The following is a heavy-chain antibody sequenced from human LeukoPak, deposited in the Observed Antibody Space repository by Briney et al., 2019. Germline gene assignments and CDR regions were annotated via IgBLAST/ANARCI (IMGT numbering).Heavy chain of an antibody. CDR1: GFTFSSYS. V-gene: IGHV3-21*01. CDR3: ARDNSRDYDILTGYYGRSFDY. J-gene: IGHJ4*02. CDR2: ISSSSSYI. Sequence: PGGSLRLSCAASGFTFSSYSMNWVRQAPGKGLEWVSSISSSSSYIYYADSVKGRFTISRDNAKNSLYLQMNSLRAEDTAVYYCARDNSRDYDILTGYYGRSFDYWGQGTLVTVSS. D-gene: IGHD3-9*01.